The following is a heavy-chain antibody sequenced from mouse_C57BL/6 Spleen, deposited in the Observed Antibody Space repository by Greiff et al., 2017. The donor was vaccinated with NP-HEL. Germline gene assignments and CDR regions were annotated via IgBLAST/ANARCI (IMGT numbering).Heavy chain of an antibody. V-gene: IGHV12-3*01. Sequence: VKLQQSGPGLVKPSQSLFLTCSITGFPITSGYYWIWIRQSPGKPLEWMGYITHSGETFYNPSLQSPISITRETSKNQFFLQLNSVTTEDTAMYYCAGDAYYLFAYWGQGTLVTVSA. CDR3: AGDAYYLFAY. D-gene: IGHD2-10*01. CDR2: ITHSGET. CDR1: GFPITSGYY. J-gene: IGHJ3*01.